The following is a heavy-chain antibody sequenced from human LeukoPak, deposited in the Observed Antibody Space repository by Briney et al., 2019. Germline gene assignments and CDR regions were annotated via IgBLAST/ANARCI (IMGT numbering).Heavy chain of an antibody. Sequence: SETLSLSCTVSGGSIGSHYWSWIRQPPGKGLEYIGYISYSGSTNYNPSLKSRVTISVDTSKNQFFLKLSSVTAADTALYYCTRGNANWGQGTLVTVSS. J-gene: IGHJ4*02. CDR2: ISYSGST. V-gene: IGHV4-59*11. CDR3: TRGNAN. CDR1: GGSIGSHY.